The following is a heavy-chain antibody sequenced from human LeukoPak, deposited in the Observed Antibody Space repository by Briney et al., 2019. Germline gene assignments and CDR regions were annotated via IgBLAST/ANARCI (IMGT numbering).Heavy chain of an antibody. CDR2: IYDSGTT. V-gene: IGHV4-39*07. CDR3: ASYSRYDPGLGWFDP. D-gene: IGHD5-12*01. Sequence: SETLSLTCTVSGGSIGSSNYYWGWTRQPPGKGREWVGSIYDSGTTYYNPSLKSRVTISVDTSKNQFSLKLSSVTAADTAVYYFASYSRYDPGLGWFDPWGQGPLVTVSS. CDR1: GGSIGSSNYY. J-gene: IGHJ5*02.